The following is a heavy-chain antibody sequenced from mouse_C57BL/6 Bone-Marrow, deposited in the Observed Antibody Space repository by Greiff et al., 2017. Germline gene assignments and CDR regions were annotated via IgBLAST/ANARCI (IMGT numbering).Heavy chain of an antibody. Sequence: VQLKESGAELVKPGASVKLSCTASGFNIQGYYMHWVKQRTEQGLEWIGRLDPADGETKYAPKFQGKATITADTSSNTAYLQLRSLTSEDTAVYYCALIYYDYDVRDWGQGTLVTVSA. CDR2: LDPADGET. V-gene: IGHV14-2*01. D-gene: IGHD2-4*01. CDR3: ALIYYDYDVRD. J-gene: IGHJ3*01. CDR1: GFNIQGYY.